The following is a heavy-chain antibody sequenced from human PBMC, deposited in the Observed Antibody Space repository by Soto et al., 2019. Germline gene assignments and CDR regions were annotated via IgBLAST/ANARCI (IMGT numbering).Heavy chain of an antibody. J-gene: IGHJ4*02. Sequence: PGKGLEWVAYISSSARTIHYADSVRGRFTISRDNAWNSLYLQMDALGADDTAVYYCAREGGYSGYDAQGFDSWGQGTLVTVSS. CDR2: ISSSARTI. D-gene: IGHD5-12*01. V-gene: IGHV3-48*03. CDR3: AREGGYSGYDAQGFDS.